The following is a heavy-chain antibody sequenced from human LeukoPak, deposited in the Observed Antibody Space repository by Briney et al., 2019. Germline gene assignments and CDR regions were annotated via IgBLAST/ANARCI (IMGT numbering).Heavy chain of an antibody. CDR1: GFTFSSYS. Sequence: PGGSLRLSCAASGFTFSSYSMNWVRQAPGKGLEWVSSISSSSSYIYYADSVKGRFTISRDNAKNSLYLQMNSLRAEDTAVYYCVSLGVSSGPGLDVWGKGTTVTVSS. CDR2: ISSSSSYI. J-gene: IGHJ6*04. D-gene: IGHD3-22*01. V-gene: IGHV3-21*01. CDR3: VSLGVSSGPGLDV.